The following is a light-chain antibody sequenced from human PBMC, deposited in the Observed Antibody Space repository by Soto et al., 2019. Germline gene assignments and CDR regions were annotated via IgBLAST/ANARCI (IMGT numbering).Light chain of an antibody. V-gene: IGLV2-8*01. Sequence: QLVLTQPPSASGSPGQSVTISCTGTSSDVGGYNYVSWYQQHPGKAPKLMIYEVNKRPSGVPDRFSGSKSGNSASLTVSGLQAEDEADYYCSSYAGSDNFVFGTGTKLTVL. J-gene: IGLJ1*01. CDR2: EVN. CDR1: SSDVGGYNY. CDR3: SSYAGSDNFV.